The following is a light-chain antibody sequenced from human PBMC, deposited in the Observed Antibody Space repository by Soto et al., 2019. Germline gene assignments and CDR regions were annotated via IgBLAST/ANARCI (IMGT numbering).Light chain of an antibody. CDR2: GAS. J-gene: IGKJ1*01. V-gene: IGKV3-15*01. CDR1: QSVSRN. Sequence: EIVLTQSPGTLSLSVGETATLSCRASQSVSRNSLTWYQQKPGQAPRLLIYGASTRATGIPARFSGSGSGTEFTLIISSLQSEDSAVYYCQQYNSWLWTFGQGTKVDIK. CDR3: QQYNSWLWT.